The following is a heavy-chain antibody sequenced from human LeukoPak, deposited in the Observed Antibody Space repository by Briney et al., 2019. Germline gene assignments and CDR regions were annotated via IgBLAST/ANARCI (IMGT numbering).Heavy chain of an antibody. V-gene: IGHV3-23*01. Sequence: GGSLRLSCAASGFTFSSYAMSWVRQAPGKGLEWVSAISGSGGSTGYADSVKGRFTISRDNAKNSLYLQMNSLRAEDTALYYCARVQGYCSSTSCYLGAFDIWGQGTMVTVSS. CDR1: GFTFSSYA. CDR3: ARVQGYCSSTSCYLGAFDI. J-gene: IGHJ3*02. D-gene: IGHD2-2*01. CDR2: ISGSGGST.